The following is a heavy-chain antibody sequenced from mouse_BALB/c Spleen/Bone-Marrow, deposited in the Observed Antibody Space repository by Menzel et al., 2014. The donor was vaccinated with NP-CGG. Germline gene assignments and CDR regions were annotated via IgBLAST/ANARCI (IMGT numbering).Heavy chain of an antibody. J-gene: IGHJ4*01. Sequence: QVQLQHSGAELMKPGASVKISCEATGYTFSNYWIEWIKQRPGHGLEWIGEILPGSGSSNYNEKLKGKATFTADTSSNTAYMQLSSLTSEDSAVYYCARTADGYYYAMDYWGQGTSVTVSS. D-gene: IGHD2-3*01. CDR1: GYTFSNYW. CDR3: ARTADGYYYAMDY. V-gene: IGHV1-9*01. CDR2: ILPGSGSS.